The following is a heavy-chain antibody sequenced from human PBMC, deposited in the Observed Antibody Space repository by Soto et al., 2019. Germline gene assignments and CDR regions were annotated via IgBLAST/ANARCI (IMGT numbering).Heavy chain of an antibody. CDR2: TRNKANSHTT. CDR3: ARATTVNDY. CDR1: GFTFSDHY. J-gene: IGHJ4*02. Sequence: GGSLRLSCAASGFTFSDHYMDWVRQAPGKGLEWVGRTRNKANSHTTEYAASVKGRFTISRDDSKNSLYLQMNSLKVEDTAVYYCARATTVNDYWGQGAMVTVYS. D-gene: IGHD4-17*01. V-gene: IGHV3-72*01.